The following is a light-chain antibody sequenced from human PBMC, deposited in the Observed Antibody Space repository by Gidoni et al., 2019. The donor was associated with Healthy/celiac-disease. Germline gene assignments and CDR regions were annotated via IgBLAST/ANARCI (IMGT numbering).Light chain of an antibody. CDR2: CAS. V-gene: IGKV3-20*01. Sequence: IVLTQSPGTLSLSPGERATLSCRASQSVSSSYLAWYQQKPGQAPRLLIYCASSRATGIPDRFSGSVSGTDFTLTISRLEPEDFAVYYCQQYGSSLFPFGPGTKVDIK. J-gene: IGKJ3*01. CDR3: QQYGSSLFP. CDR1: QSVSSSY.